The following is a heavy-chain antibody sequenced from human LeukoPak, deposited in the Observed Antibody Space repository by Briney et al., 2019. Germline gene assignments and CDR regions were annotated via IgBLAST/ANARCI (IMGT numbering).Heavy chain of an antibody. Sequence: GGSLRLSCSASGFSFSTFAMHWVRQAPGKGLEYLSGITSSGGSTYSAGSVKGRFSISRDNSKNTLYLQMSSLIAEDTAVYYCVRGAPLRLGELSPLTDYWGQGTLVTVSS. J-gene: IGHJ4*02. V-gene: IGHV3-64D*06. D-gene: IGHD3-10*01. CDR3: VRGAPLRLGELSPLTDY. CDR1: GFSFSTFA. CDR2: ITSSGGST.